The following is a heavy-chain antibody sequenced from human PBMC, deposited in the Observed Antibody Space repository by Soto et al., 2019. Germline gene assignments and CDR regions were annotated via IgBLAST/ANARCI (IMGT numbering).Heavy chain of an antibody. CDR3: AAGDSSGYYGG. D-gene: IGHD3-22*01. V-gene: IGHV1-58*01. J-gene: IGHJ4*02. Sequence: GASVKVSCKASGFIFTSSSVQWARQARGQRLEWIGWITVGTGNTNYAQKFQERVTITRDMSTSTAYMELSNLRSEDTAIYCCAAGDSSGYYGGWGQGTQVTVSS. CDR2: ITVGTGNT. CDR1: GFIFTSSS.